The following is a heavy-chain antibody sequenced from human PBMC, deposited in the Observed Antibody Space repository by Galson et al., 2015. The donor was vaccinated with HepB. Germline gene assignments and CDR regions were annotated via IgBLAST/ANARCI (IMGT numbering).Heavy chain of an antibody. J-gene: IGHJ4*02. D-gene: IGHD2-2*01. V-gene: IGHV3-23*01. CDR1: GFTFSSYA. CDR3: AKYLLSSRRGVFDL. CDR2: ISGGADAN. Sequence: SLRLSCAASGFTFSSYAMSWVRQAPGKGLEWVSTISGGADANYYADSEKGRFTISRDNSKNTLYLQMDGLRAEDTAVFFCAKYLLSSRRGVFDLWGQGTLVTVSS.